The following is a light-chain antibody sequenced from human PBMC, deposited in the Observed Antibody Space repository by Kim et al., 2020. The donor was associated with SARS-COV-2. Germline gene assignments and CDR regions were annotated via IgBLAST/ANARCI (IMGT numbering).Light chain of an antibody. V-gene: IGKV1-39*01. CDR3: QQSYSTPPYT. J-gene: IGKJ2*01. CDR1: QSISSY. CDR2: AAS. Sequence: DIQMTQSPSSLSAPVGDRVTITCRASQSISSYLNWYQQKPGKAPKLLIYAASSLQSGVPSRFSGSGSGTDFTLTISSLQPEDFATYYCQQSYSTPPYTLGQGTKLEI.